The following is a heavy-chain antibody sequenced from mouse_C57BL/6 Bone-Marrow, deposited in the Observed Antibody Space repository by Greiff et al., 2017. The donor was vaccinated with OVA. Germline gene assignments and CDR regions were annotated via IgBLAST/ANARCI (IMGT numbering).Heavy chain of an antibody. CDR2: IYPGDGDT. CDR3: ARRRNDGYYPFDY. D-gene: IGHD2-3*01. J-gene: IGHJ2*01. CDR1: GYAFSSSW. V-gene: IGHV1-82*01. Sequence: VQLQQSGPELVKPGASVKISCKASGYAFSSSWMNWVKQRPGKGLEWIGRIYPGDGDTNYNGKFKGKATLTADKSSSTAYMQLSSLTSEDSAVYFCARRRNDGYYPFDYWGQGTTLTVSS.